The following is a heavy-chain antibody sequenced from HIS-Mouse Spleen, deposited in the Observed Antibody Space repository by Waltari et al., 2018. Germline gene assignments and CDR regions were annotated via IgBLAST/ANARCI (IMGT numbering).Heavy chain of an antibody. D-gene: IGHD4-17*01. CDR1: GGSISSSSYY. CDR3: ARDYGDNWFDP. V-gene: IGHV4-39*07. Sequence: QLQLQESGPGLVKPSETLSLTCTVSGGSISSSSYYWGWIRQPPGKGLEWIGSIYYSGSTYYNPSLKSRVTISVDTSKNQFSLKLGAVTAADTAVYYCARDYGDNWFDPWGQGTLVTVSS. J-gene: IGHJ5*02. CDR2: IYYSGST.